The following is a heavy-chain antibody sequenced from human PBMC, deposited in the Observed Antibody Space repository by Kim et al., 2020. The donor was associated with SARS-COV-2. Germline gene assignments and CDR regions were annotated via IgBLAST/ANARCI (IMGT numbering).Heavy chain of an antibody. CDR2: IDQHGSAK. CDR3: VRGSPAV. CDR1: GFTFNTYW. D-gene: IGHD2-2*01. V-gene: IGHV3-7*03. J-gene: IGHJ6*02. Sequence: GGSLRLSCTASGFTFNTYWMNWVRQAPGRGLEWVANIDQHGSAKYYVDSVKGRFTISRDNAKDSLYLQMNSLRAEDTAVYDCVRGSPAVWGQGTTVTVS.